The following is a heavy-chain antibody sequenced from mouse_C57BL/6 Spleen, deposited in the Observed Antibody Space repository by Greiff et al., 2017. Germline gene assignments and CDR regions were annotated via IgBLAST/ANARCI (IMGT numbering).Heavy chain of an antibody. CDR1: GYTFTDYY. D-gene: IGHD2-3*01. V-gene: IGHV1-26*01. J-gene: IGHJ2*01. CDR3: ARRGYDGYPDY. Sequence: EVQLQQSGPELVKPGASVKISCKASGYTFTDYYMNWVKQSHGKSLEWIGDINPNNGGTSYNQKFKGKATLTVDKSSSTAYMELRSLTSEDSAVYYCARRGYDGYPDYWGQGTTLTVSS. CDR2: INPNNGGT.